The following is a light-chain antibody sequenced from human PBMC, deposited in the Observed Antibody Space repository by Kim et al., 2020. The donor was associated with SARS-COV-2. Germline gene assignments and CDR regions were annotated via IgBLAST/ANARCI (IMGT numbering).Light chain of an antibody. J-gene: IGKJ4*01. Sequence: LSPGERATRSCMDSQSVSSYLAWYQQKPGQAPRLLIYDASNRATGIPARFSGSGSGTDFTLTISSLEPEDFAVYYCQQRSNWPLTFGGGTKVDIK. CDR3: QQRSNWPLT. CDR2: DAS. V-gene: IGKV3-11*01. CDR1: QSVSSY.